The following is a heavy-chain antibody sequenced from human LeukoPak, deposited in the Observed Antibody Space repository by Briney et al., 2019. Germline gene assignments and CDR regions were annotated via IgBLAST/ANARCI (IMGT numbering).Heavy chain of an antibody. D-gene: IGHD2-2*02. CDR3: ARGRRYCSSTSCYTSYYYYYMDV. V-gene: IGHV4-59*12. Sequence: PSETLSLTCTVSGGSISSYYWSWIRQPPGKGLEWVGYIYYSGSTNYNPSLKSRVTISVDTSKNQFSLKLSSVTAADTAVYYCARGRRYCSSTSCYTSYYYYYMDVWGKGTTVTVSS. CDR2: IYYSGST. J-gene: IGHJ6*03. CDR1: GGSISSYY.